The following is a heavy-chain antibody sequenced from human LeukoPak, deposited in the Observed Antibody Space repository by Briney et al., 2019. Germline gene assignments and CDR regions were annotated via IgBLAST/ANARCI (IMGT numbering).Heavy chain of an antibody. J-gene: IGHJ4*02. D-gene: IGHD3-10*01. V-gene: IGHV4-61*05. Sequence: PSETLSLTCTVSGGSISSTSYFWGWIRQPPGKGLEWIGYIHYSGSTKYNPSLKSRVTISVDKAKNQFSLKVSSVTAADTAVYYCAREIHYYGSGSYDYWGQGTLVTVSS. CDR2: IHYSGST. CDR3: AREIHYYGSGSYDY. CDR1: GGSISSTSYF.